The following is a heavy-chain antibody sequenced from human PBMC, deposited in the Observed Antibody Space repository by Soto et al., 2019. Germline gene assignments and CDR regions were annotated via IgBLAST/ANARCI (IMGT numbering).Heavy chain of an antibody. D-gene: IGHD5-12*01. Sequence: EVQLVESGGGLVQPGRSLRLSCAASGFTFDDYAMHWVRQAPGKGLEWVSGISWNSGSIGYADSVKGRFTISRDNAKNSLYLQMNSLRAEDTALYYCAKDNVVDIIDNDAFDIWGQGRMVTVSS. J-gene: IGHJ3*02. V-gene: IGHV3-9*01. CDR1: GFTFDDYA. CDR3: AKDNVVDIIDNDAFDI. CDR2: ISWNSGSI.